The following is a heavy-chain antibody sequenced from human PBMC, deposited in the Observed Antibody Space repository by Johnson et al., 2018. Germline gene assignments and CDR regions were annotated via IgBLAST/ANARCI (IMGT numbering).Heavy chain of an antibody. CDR2: IYYSGST. Sequence: QVQLQESGPGLAKPSETLSLTCTVSGGSISSYYWSWIRQPPGKGLEWIGYIYYSGSTYYNPSLKSRVTISVDTSKNQFSLKLSSVTAADTAVYYCARQGRGIRYYYGMDVWGQGTTVTVSS. J-gene: IGHJ6*02. CDR3: ARQGRGIRYYYGMDV. V-gene: IGHV4-59*08. D-gene: IGHD6-13*01. CDR1: GGSISSYY.